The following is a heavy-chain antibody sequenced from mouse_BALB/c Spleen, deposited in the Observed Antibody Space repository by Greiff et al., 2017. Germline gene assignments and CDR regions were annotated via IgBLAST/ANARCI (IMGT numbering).Heavy chain of an antibody. J-gene: IGHJ3*01. CDR3: ARSPRGNYAWFAD. CDR1: GYAFSSYW. Sequence: QVQLQQSGAELVRPGSSVKISCKASGYAFSSYWMNWVKQRPGQGLEWIGQIYPGDGDTNYNGKFKGKATLTADKSSSTAYMQLSSLTSEDSAVYFCARSPRGNYAWFADWGQGTLVTVSA. V-gene: IGHV1-80*01. D-gene: IGHD2-1*01. CDR2: IYPGDGDT.